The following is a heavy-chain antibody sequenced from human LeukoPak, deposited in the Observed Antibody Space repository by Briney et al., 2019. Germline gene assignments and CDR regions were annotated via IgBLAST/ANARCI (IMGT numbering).Heavy chain of an antibody. CDR1: GGSISTYY. D-gene: IGHD3-16*01. J-gene: IGHJ4*02. V-gene: IGHV4-59*01. CDR3: ARFPGPLGY. Sequence: SETLSLTCTLSGGSISTYYWSWIRQPPGKGLEWIGYIYHSGSTNYNPSLKSRVTISVDTSKNQFSLKLSSVTAADTAVYYCARFPGPLGYWGQGTLVTVSS. CDR2: IYHSGST.